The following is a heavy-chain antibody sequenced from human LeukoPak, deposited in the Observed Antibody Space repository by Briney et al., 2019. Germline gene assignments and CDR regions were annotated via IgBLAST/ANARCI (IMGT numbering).Heavy chain of an antibody. CDR2: ISSSGSTI. Sequence: GGSLRLSCAASGFTFSDYYMSWIRQAPGKGLEWVSYISSSGSTIYYADSVKGRFTISRENAKNSLYLQMNSLRAEDTAVYYCARCERDGYNGVDYWGQGTLVTVSS. V-gene: IGHV3-11*01. J-gene: IGHJ4*02. CDR3: ARCERDGYNGVDY. CDR1: GFTFSDYY. D-gene: IGHD5-24*01.